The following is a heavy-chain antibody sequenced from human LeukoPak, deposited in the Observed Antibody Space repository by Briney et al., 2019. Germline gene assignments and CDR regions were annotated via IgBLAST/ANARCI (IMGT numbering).Heavy chain of an antibody. CDR2: ISSSSSTI. D-gene: IGHD5-24*01. J-gene: IGHJ4*02. CDR1: GFTFSIYS. CDR3: ARVGEKAFHLWPEIDY. V-gene: IGHV3-48*01. Sequence: GGSLRLSCAASGFTFSIYSMNWVRQAPGKGLEWVSYISSSSSTIHYADSVKGRFTISRDNAKNSLYLQMNSLRAEDTAVYYCARVGEKAFHLWPEIDYWGQGTLVTVSS.